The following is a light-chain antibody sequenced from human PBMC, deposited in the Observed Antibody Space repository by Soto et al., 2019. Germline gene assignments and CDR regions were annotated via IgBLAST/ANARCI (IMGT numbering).Light chain of an antibody. V-gene: IGLV1-47*01. Sequence: QSVLTQPPSASGTPGQRATISCSGSSSNIGRDYVYWFQQLPGTAPKLLIYKNDQRPSGVSDRFSGSKSGTSGSLAIGGLRSEDEADYYCATWDDSLSGWVFGGGTKVTVL. CDR1: SSNIGRDY. CDR2: KND. J-gene: IGLJ3*02. CDR3: ATWDDSLSGWV.